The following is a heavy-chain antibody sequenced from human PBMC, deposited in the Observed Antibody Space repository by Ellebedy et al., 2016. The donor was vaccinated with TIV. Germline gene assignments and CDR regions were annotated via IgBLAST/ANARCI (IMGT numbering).Heavy chain of an antibody. CDR2: ISAYNGNT. CDR3: AGDNRAYSSGWYYFDY. Sequence: ASVKVSCKASGYTFTNYGINWARQAPGQGLEWMGWISAYNGNTNYAQKLQGRVTMTTDTSTSTAYMELRSLRSDDTAVYYCAGDNRAYSSGWYYFDYWGQGTLVTVSS. J-gene: IGHJ4*02. V-gene: IGHV1-18*01. D-gene: IGHD6-19*01. CDR1: GYTFTNYG.